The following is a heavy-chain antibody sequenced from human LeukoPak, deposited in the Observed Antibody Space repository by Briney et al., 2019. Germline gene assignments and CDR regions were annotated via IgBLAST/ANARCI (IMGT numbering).Heavy chain of an antibody. CDR1: VYTFTSYG. Sequence: ASVTVSCKASVYTFTSYGISWVRQAPGQGLEWMGWISAYNGNTNYAQKLQGSVTMTTDTSTSTAYMELRSLRSDDTAVYYCAREQAAGRNDYWGQGTLVTVSS. V-gene: IGHV1-18*04. D-gene: IGHD6-13*01. CDR3: AREQAAGRNDY. CDR2: ISAYNGNT. J-gene: IGHJ4*02.